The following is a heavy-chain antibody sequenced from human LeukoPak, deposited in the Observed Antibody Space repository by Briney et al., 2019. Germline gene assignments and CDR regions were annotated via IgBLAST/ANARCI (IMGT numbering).Heavy chain of an antibody. V-gene: IGHV1-69*05. D-gene: IGHD6-6*01. J-gene: IGHJ4*02. Sequence: SVKVSCKASGGTFSSYAISWVRQAPGQGLEWMGRIIPIFGTANYAQKFQGRVTITTDESTSTAYMELSSLRSEDTAVYYYAREEGGSSSSDFWGQGTLVTVSS. CDR2: IIPIFGTA. CDR1: GGTFSSYA. CDR3: AREEGGSSSSDF.